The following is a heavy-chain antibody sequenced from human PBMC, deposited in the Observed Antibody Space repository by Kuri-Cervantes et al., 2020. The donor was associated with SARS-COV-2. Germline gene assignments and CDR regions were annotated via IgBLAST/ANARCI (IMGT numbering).Heavy chain of an antibody. J-gene: IGHJ5*02. CDR2: IHHSGYT. CDR3: ARVRGSIASVGEEWFDP. CDR1: GDSVSNDNHY. D-gene: IGHD3-10*01. V-gene: IGHV4-61*01. Sequence: GSLRLSCTVSGDSVSNDNHYWTWIRQPPGKGLEWIAYIHHSGYTNYNPSLKSRVTISTDTPKNQFSLKLSSVTAADTAVYYCARVRGSIASVGEEWFDPWGQGTLVTVSS.